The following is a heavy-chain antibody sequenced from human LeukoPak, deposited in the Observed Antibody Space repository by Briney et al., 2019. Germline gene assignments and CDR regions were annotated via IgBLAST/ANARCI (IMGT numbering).Heavy chain of an antibody. D-gene: IGHD6-19*01. CDR1: RCSFTSCW. CDR2: IYPVDSDT. Sequence: GEALKISFKGSRCSFTSCWMGWGRQMRGKGLEWVGSIYPVDSDTRYSPSFQGQVTISADKSISTAYLQWTTLHALYTAMYYCARLKVLSVSGKPYFYGMDFSGQGTTVTVSS. CDR3: ARLKVLSVSGKPYFYGMDF. V-gene: IGHV5-51*01. J-gene: IGHJ6*02.